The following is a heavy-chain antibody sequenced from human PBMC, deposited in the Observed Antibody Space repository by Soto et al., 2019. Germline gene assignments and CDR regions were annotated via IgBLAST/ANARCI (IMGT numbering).Heavy chain of an antibody. D-gene: IGHD3-22*01. V-gene: IGHV4-31*01. CDR1: GGSISSGGYY. CDR2: IYYSGST. Sequence: PSETLSLTCTVSGGSISSGGYYWSWIRQHPGKGLEWIGYIYYSGSTNYSPSFQGHVTISADKSISTAYLQWSSLKASDTAMYYCARQVVVNYGMDVWGQGTTVTVSS. J-gene: IGHJ6*02. CDR3: ARQVVVNYGMDV.